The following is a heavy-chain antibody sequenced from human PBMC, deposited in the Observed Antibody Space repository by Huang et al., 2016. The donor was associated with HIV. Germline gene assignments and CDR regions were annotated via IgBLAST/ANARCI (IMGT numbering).Heavy chain of an antibody. CDR1: GGSITSHY. D-gene: IGHD1-26*01. J-gene: IGHJ4*02. CDR3: ARGLPLVGAMNF. V-gene: IGHV4-59*11. Sequence: QVHLQESGPGLVKPSETLSLTCSVSGGSITSHYWIWIRQPPGKGLEWIGNKYYSGSTNYNPSRRSRVTRSIDTSKNQFSRKLSSVTAADTAVYYCARGLPLVGAMNFWGQGALVTVSS. CDR2: KYYSGST.